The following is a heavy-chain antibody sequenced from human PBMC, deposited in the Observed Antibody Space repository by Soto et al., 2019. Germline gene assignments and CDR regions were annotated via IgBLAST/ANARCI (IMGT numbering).Heavy chain of an antibody. D-gene: IGHD6-13*01. V-gene: IGHV3-23*01. CDR1: GFTFSSYA. Sequence: EVQLLESGGGLVQPGGSLRLSCAASGFTFSSYAMSWVRQAPGKGLEWVSAISGSGGGTYYADSVKGRFTISRANAKNPQYQQMNRLRAEDSTVQYCAKDLDTVGASAAFPLDHWGPGTLVNGS. CDR2: ISGSGGGT. J-gene: IGHJ4*02. CDR3: AKDLDTVGASAAFPLDH.